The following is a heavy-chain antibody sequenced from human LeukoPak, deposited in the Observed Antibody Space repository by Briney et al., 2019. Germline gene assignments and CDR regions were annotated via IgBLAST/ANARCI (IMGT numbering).Heavy chain of an antibody. V-gene: IGHV3-7*01. CDR1: GFIFSSYA. D-gene: IGHD3-16*01. Sequence: GGSLRLSCAASGFIFSSYAMSWVRQAPGKGLEWVANIRQDESEKYYVDSVKGRFTISRDNTANALYLHMNSLRADDTAVYYCGRERNWGGSESDYWGQGTLVTVSS. CDR2: IRQDESEK. CDR3: GRERNWGGSESDY. J-gene: IGHJ4*02.